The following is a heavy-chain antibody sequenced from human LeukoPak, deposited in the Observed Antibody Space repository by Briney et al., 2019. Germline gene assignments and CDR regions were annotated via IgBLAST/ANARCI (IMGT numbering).Heavy chain of an antibody. CDR2: IYYSGST. V-gene: IGHV4-39*01. Sequence: SETLSLTRTVSGGSISSSSYYWGWIRQPPGKGLEWIGSIYYSGSTYYNPSLKSRVTISVDTSKNQFSLKLSSVTAADTAVYYCARQGGLRFLEWLLGGYYFDYWGQGTLVTVSS. CDR3: ARQGGLRFLEWLLGGYYFDY. CDR1: GGSISSSSYY. D-gene: IGHD3-3*01. J-gene: IGHJ4*02.